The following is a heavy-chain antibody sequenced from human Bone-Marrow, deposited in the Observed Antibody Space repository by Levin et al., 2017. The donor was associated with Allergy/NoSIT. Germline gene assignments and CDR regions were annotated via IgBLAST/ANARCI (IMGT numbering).Heavy chain of an antibody. Sequence: GGSLRLSCAASGFTFTRFALSWVRQAPGKGLEWVASFANTAKTYYADSVMGRFTVSRDTSTNTLFLQMNSLRAEDTAVYYCAKDHESSGWPTFDLWGQGTLVTVSS. CDR3: AKDHESSGWPTFDL. V-gene: IGHV3-23*05. CDR2: FANTAKT. D-gene: IGHD6-19*01. J-gene: IGHJ4*02. CDR1: GFTFTRFA.